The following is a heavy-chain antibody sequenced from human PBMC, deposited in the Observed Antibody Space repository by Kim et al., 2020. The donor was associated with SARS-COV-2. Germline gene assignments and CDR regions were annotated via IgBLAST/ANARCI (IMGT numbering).Heavy chain of an antibody. J-gene: IGHJ4*02. D-gene: IGHD4-17*01. CDR3: ATAYSTVVTPRILVPFDY. Sequence: ASVKVSCKVSGGTFSNYGISWVRQAPGQGLEWMGGIIPIFDTTDYAQKFQDRVTITADESTNTAYMELSSLRSEDTAVYYCATAYSTVVTPRILVPFDYWGQGTLVTVSS. CDR2: IIPIFDTT. CDR1: GGTFSNYG. V-gene: IGHV1-69*13.